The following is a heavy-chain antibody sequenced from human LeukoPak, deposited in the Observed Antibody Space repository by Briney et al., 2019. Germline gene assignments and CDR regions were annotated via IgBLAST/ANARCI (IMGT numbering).Heavy chain of an antibody. V-gene: IGHV3-74*01. J-gene: IGHJ5*02. CDR2: INSDGSSL. CDR1: GFTFSSYW. CDR3: TPGSGSYFGWFDP. Sequence: GRSLRLSCAASGFTFSSYWMHWVRQAPGKGLVWVSRINSDGSSLSYADSVKGRFTISRDNAKNTLYLQMNSLRADDTAVYYCTPGSGSYFGWFDPWGLGTLVTVSS. D-gene: IGHD3-10*01.